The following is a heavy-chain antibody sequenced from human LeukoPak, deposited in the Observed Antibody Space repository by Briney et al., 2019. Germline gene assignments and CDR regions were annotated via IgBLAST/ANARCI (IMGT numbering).Heavy chain of an antibody. Sequence: LGGSLRLSCATSGFTFSSSIMNWVRQAPGKGLEWIAYISASSGTIYYADSVKGRFTISRDNAQNSLYLQMNSLRAEDTAVYYCARDPKPDDWGQGTLVTVSS. CDR3: ARDPKPDD. J-gene: IGHJ4*02. D-gene: IGHD1-14*01. CDR1: GFTFSSSI. V-gene: IGHV3-48*04. CDR2: ISASSGTI.